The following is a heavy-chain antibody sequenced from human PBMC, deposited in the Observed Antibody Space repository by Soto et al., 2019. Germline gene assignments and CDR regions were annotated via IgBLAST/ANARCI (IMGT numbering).Heavy chain of an antibody. D-gene: IGHD5-18*01. Sequence: GGSLRLSCVASGFTFSSYAMSWVRQAPGKGLEWVSAITGDGGDTFHADSVRGRLTISRDNSRNTLYLQMDSPRAEDTALYYCAKGYATSRPYYFDYWGQGTLVTVYS. J-gene: IGHJ4*02. CDR2: ITGDGGDT. CDR3: AKGYATSRPYYFDY. V-gene: IGHV3-23*01. CDR1: GFTFSSYA.